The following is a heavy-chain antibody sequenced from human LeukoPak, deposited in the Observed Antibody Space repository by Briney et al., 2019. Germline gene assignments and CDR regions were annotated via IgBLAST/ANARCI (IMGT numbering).Heavy chain of an antibody. D-gene: IGHD6-6*01. CDR1: GFTFSSYE. CDR2: ISSTGNTI. CDR3: ARGPNYYSSSSHFDY. J-gene: IGHJ4*02. V-gene: IGHV3-48*03. Sequence: GGSLRLSCAASGFTFSSYEMNWVRQAPGKGLEWLSYISSTGNTIYYADSVKGRFTISRDNAKNSLYLQMNSLRAEDTAVYYCARGPNYYSSSSHFDYSGQGTLVTVSS.